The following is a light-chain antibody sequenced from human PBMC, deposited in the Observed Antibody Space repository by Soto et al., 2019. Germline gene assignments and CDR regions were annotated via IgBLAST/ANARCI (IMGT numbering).Light chain of an antibody. V-gene: IGKV3-11*01. CDR1: QSVSSN. Sequence: EVVMTQSPATLSVSQGERATLSCRASQSVSSNLAWYQQKPGQAPRLLIYGASNRATGIPDRFSGSGSGTDFTLTIRSLEPEDFALYYCQQRSSWPRTFGQGTKVDI. J-gene: IGKJ1*01. CDR3: QQRSSWPRT. CDR2: GAS.